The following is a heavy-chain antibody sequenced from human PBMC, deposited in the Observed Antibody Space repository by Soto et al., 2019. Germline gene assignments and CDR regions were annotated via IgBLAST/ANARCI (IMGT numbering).Heavy chain of an antibody. V-gene: IGHV1-3*05. CDR1: GYTFTSYA. CDR2: INAGNGNT. CDR3: ARSSGYYLIYDY. J-gene: IGHJ4*02. Sequence: QVQLVQSGAEEKKPGASVKVSCKASGYTFTSYAMHWVRQAPGQRLEWMGWINAGNGNTKYSQKFQGRVTITRDTSASTADMELSSLRSEDTAVYYCARSSGYYLIYDYWGQGTLVTVSS. D-gene: IGHD3-22*01.